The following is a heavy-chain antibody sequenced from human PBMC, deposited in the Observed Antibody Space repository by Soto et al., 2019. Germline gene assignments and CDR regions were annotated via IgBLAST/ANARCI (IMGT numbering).Heavy chain of an antibody. CDR1: GGTFSSYT. Sequence: ASVKVSCKASGGTFSSYTISWVRQAPGQGLEWLGGITPIFSTTYYAQKFQGGVTITADESTSTAYMELNSLTSEDTAVYYCAREAYTPWAFDYWGQGTLVTVSS. V-gene: IGHV1-69*13. CDR2: ITPIFSTT. J-gene: IGHJ4*02. CDR3: AREAYTPWAFDY. D-gene: IGHD2-15*01.